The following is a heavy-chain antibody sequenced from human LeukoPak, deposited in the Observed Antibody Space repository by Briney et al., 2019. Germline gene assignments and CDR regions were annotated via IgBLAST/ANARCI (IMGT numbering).Heavy chain of an antibody. CDR3: ARDSNRSYDV. Sequence: GGSLRLPCAASGFTFSSYSMNWVRQAPGKGLEWVSYISSSSSTIYYADSVKGRFTISRDNAKNSLYLQMNSLRSDDTAVYYCARDSNRSYDVWGQGSLVTVSS. D-gene: IGHD5-12*01. V-gene: IGHV3-48*01. CDR2: ISSSSSTI. CDR1: GFTFSSYS. J-gene: IGHJ4*02.